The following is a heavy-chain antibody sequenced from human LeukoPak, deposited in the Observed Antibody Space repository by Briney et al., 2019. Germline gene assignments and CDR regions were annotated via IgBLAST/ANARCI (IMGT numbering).Heavy chain of an antibody. J-gene: IGHJ4*02. V-gene: IGHV5-51*01. CDR2: IYPGDSDT. Sequence: GESLKISCKGSGYSFTSYWIGWVRQMPGKGLEWMGIIYPGDSDTRYSPSFQGQVTISADKSISTAYLQWSSLKATDTAMYYCARQHYDSSGYPDYWGQGTLVTVSS. CDR3: ARQHYDSSGYPDY. CDR1: GYSFTSYW. D-gene: IGHD3-22*01.